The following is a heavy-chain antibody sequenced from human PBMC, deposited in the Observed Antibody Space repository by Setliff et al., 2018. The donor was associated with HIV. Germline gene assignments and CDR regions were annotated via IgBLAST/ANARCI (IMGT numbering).Heavy chain of an antibody. Sequence: LSLTCSVSGGSITSDTYYWGWIRQPPGKGLEWIGSIYYSGSAYYNPSLKSRVTISVDTSKNQFSLKLSSVTAADTAVYYCARVLYRGSGSYYFDYWGQGTLVTVSS. D-gene: IGHD3-10*01. CDR2: IYYSGSA. CDR1: GGSITSDTYY. CDR3: ARVLYRGSGSYYFDY. J-gene: IGHJ4*02. V-gene: IGHV4-39*07.